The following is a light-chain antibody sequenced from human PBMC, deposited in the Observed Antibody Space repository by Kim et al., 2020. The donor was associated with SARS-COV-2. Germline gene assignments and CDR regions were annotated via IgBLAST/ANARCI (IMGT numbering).Light chain of an antibody. CDR1: QSVSSSY. Sequence: SPGDRATLSCRASQSVSSSYLAWYQQKPGQAPRLLIYGASSRATGIPDRFSGSGSGTDFTLTISRLEPEDFAVYYCQQYGSSPWTFGQGTKVEIK. CDR3: QQYGSSPWT. CDR2: GAS. V-gene: IGKV3-20*01. J-gene: IGKJ1*01.